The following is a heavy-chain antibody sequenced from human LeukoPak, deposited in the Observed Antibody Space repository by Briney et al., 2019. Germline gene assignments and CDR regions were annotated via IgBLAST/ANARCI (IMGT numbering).Heavy chain of an antibody. CDR2: ISSNGGST. CDR3: ARGSITIFGPHAFDI. V-gene: IGHV3-64*01. Sequence: GGSLRLSCAASGFTFSSYAMHWVRQAPGKGLEYVSAISSNGGSTYYTNPVKGRFTISRDNSKNTLYLQMGSLRAEDMAVYYCARGSITIFGPHAFDIWGQGTMVTVSS. D-gene: IGHD3-3*01. J-gene: IGHJ3*02. CDR1: GFTFSSYA.